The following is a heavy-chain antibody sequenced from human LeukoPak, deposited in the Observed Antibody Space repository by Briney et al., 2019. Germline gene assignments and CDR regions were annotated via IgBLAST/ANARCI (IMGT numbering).Heavy chain of an antibody. Sequence: GGSLRLSCAASGFTFSSYAMTWVRQAPGKGLEWVSAISGSAGSTYYADSVKGRFTISRDNSKNTLYLQMNSLRAEDTAVYYCAKDRDYYGSGSPLLPDYWGRGTLVTVSS. D-gene: IGHD3-10*01. V-gene: IGHV3-23*01. CDR3: AKDRDYYGSGSPLLPDY. CDR2: ISGSAGST. J-gene: IGHJ4*02. CDR1: GFTFSSYA.